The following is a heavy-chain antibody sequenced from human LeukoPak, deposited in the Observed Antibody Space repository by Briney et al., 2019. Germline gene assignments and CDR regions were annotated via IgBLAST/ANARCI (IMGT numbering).Heavy chain of an antibody. J-gene: IGHJ4*02. CDR2: SSAYNSNT. CDR1: GYTFTSYG. D-gene: IGHD4-17*01. V-gene: IGHV1-18*01. CDR3: ARIGRDYGDYLEPFDY. Sequence: VASLKVSCKASGYTFTSYGISWVRQAPGQGLEWMGWSSAYNSNTYYAQRLQGRLTMTTDTSTSTAYMELRSLTSDDTAVYYCARIGRDYGDYLEPFDYWGQGTLVTVSS.